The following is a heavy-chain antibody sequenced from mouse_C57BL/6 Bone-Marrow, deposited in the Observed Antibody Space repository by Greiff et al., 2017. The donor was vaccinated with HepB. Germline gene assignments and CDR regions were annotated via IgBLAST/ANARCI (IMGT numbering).Heavy chain of an antibody. J-gene: IGHJ1*03. CDR3: ASGSYYSNYGDWYFYV. D-gene: IGHD2-5*01. Sequence: QVQLQQPGAELVKPGASVKMSCKASGYTFTSYWITWVKQRSGQGLEWIGDIYPGSGSTNYNEKFKSKATLTVDTSSSTAYMQLSSLTSEDSAVYYCASGSYYSNYGDWYFYVWGTGTTVTVSS. V-gene: IGHV1-55*01. CDR2: IYPGSGST. CDR1: GYTFTSYW.